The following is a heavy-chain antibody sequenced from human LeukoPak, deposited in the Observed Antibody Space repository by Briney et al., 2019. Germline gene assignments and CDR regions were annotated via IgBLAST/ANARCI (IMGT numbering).Heavy chain of an antibody. V-gene: IGHV4-30-4*01. J-gene: IGHJ5*02. D-gene: IGHD3-9*01. CDR1: GGSISSGDYY. CDR3: AREDYDILTGYEGRVWFDP. Sequence: PSETLSLTCTVSGGSISSGDYYWSWIRQPPGKGLEWIGYIYYSGSTYYNPSLKSRVTISVDTSKNQFSLKLSSVTAADTAVYYCAREDYDILTGYEGRVWFDPWGQGTLVTVSS. CDR2: IYYSGST.